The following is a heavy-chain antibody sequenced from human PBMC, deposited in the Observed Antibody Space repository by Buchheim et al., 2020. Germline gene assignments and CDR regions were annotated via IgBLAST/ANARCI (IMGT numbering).Heavy chain of an antibody. V-gene: IGHV3-74*01. CDR2: INSDGSST. Sequence: EVQLVESGGGLVQPGGSLRLSCAASGFTFSSYWMHWVRQAPGKGLVWVSRINSDGSSTSYADSVKGRFTISRDNAKNTLYLQMNSLRAEDTAVYYCARDLSGKARDIHDYSNYGSTGWGQGTL. CDR3: ARDLSGKARDIHDYSNYGSTG. J-gene: IGHJ4*02. CDR1: GFTFSSYW. D-gene: IGHD4-11*01.